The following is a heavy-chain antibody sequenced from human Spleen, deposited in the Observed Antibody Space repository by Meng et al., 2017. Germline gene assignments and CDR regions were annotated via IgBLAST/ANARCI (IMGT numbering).Heavy chain of an antibody. Sequence: GESLKISCAASGFAFDDYTMHWVRQAPGKGLEWVSLISWDGGSTYYADSVKGRFTVSRDNSKNTLFLQMNSLRADDTAVYYCAKVDYADHRGQRYFDYWGQGTLVTVSS. CDR3: AKVDYADHRGQRYFDY. CDR1: GFAFDDYT. CDR2: ISWDGGST. V-gene: IGHV3-43*01. D-gene: IGHD4-17*01. J-gene: IGHJ4*02.